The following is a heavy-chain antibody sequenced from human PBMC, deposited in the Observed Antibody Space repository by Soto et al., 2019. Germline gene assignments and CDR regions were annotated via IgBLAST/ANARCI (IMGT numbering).Heavy chain of an antibody. J-gene: IGHJ4*02. CDR3: SSHPSDIGGDWYYFDY. D-gene: IGHD2-21*01. CDR2: ITSSSSYI. Sequence: EVQLVESGGGLVKPGGSLRLSCAASGFTFSDYSMNWVRQAPGKWLEWVSSITSSSSYIYYEDSLKGRFTISRDNAKNSLYLRMNSLRAEYTSVYYGSSHPSDIGGDWYYFDYWGQGTLVTVSS. CDR1: GFTFSDYS. V-gene: IGHV3-21*01.